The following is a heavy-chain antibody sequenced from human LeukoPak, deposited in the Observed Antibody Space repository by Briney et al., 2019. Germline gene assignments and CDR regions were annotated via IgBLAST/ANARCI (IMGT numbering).Heavy chain of an antibody. CDR3: ARGRYRDF. CDR1: GFTFSSYS. Sequence: GGSLRLSCAASGFTFSSYSMNWVRQAPGKGLEWVSYITSSSTTIYSADSVKGRFTISRDNARNSLYLQMDSLRDEDTAVYYCARGRYRDFGGEEPLATVSS. D-gene: IGHD1-26*01. V-gene: IGHV3-48*02. CDR2: ITSSSTTI. J-gene: IGHJ4*02.